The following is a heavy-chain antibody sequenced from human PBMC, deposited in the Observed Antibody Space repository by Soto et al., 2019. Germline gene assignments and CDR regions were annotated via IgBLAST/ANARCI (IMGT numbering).Heavy chain of an antibody. J-gene: IGHJ5*02. CDR2: IYPGDSDT. D-gene: IGHD3-3*01. CDR1: RYSFTSYW. CDR3: ARLPQNCECWSGYYHNGFDP. V-gene: IGHV5-51*01. Sequence: PGESLRISCKGSRYSFTSYWIGWVRQIPGKGLEWMGTIYPGDSDTRYSRSFQGQVTISADKSISTAYLRWSSLDASDTAMYYWARLPQNCECWSGYYHNGFDPWGQGTLVTVSS.